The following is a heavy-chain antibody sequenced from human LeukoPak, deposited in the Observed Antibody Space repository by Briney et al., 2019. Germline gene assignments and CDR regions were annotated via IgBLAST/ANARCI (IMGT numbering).Heavy chain of an antibody. D-gene: IGHD3-10*01. CDR1: GFSLSTSGMC. CDR3: ARSPMVRGLEPDAFDI. CDR2: IDWDDDK. Sequence: SGPALVKPTQTLTLTCTFSGFSLSTSGMCVSWIRQPPGKALEWLARIDWDDDKYYNTSLKTRLTISKDTSKNQVVLTMTNMDPEDTATYFCARSPMVRGLEPDAFDIWGQGQWSPSLQ. J-gene: IGHJ3*02. V-gene: IGHV2-70*11.